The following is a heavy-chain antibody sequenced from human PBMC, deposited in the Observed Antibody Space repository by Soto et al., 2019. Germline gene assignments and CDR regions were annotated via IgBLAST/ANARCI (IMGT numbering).Heavy chain of an antibody. CDR2: IKQDGSEK. J-gene: IGHJ6*02. D-gene: IGHD2-2*02. CDR1: GFTFSSYW. CDR3: ARDGEANIVVVPAAIWSYCYYGMDV. V-gene: IGHV3-7*03. Sequence: GGSLRLSCAASGFTFSSYWMSWVRQAPGKGLEWVANIKQDGSEKYYVDSVKGRFTISRDNAKNSLYLQMNSLRAEDTAVYYCARDGEANIVVVPAAIWSYCYYGMDVWGQGTTVTVSS.